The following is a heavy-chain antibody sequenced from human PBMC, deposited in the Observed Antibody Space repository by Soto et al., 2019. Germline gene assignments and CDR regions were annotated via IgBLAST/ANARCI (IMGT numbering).Heavy chain of an antibody. D-gene: IGHD2-2*01. CDR1: GGSISSGGYY. Sequence: SETLSLTCSVSGGSISSGGYYWSWIRQHPGKGLEWIGYIYYSGSTPYNPSLKSRVTISVDTSKNQFSLKLSSVTAADTAVYYCARGYCSSTSCFDPWGQGTLVTVSS. CDR2: IYYSGST. V-gene: IGHV4-31*03. J-gene: IGHJ5*02. CDR3: ARGYCSSTSCFDP.